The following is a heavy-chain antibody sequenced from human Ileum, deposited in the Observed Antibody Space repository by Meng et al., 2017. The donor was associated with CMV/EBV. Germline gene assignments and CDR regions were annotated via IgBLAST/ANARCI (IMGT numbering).Heavy chain of an antibody. Sequence: GESLKISCKGSGYSFTSYWIGWVRQAPGKGLEWVSVIYSGGSTYYADSVKGRFTISRDNSKNTLYLQMNSLRAEDTAMYYCARLNYYGMDVWGQGTTVTVSS. CDR3: ARLNYYGMDV. J-gene: IGHJ6*02. V-gene: IGHV3-66*01. D-gene: IGHD3-16*01. CDR1: GYSFTSYW. CDR2: IYSGGST.